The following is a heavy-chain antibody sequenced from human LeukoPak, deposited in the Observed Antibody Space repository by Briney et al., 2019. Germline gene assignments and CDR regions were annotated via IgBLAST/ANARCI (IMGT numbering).Heavy chain of an antibody. J-gene: IGHJ6*03. CDR1: GFTFSNYW. CDR3: ARVGRQWLVRVGYYYYMDV. CDR2: IKEDGSDT. Sequence: GGSLRLSCAASGFTFSNYWMSWVRQAPGRGLEWVANIKEDGSDTYYVDSVKGRFTISGDNAKKSLYLQMNSLRAEDTAVYYCARVGRQWLVRVGYYYYMDVWGKGTTVTVSS. V-gene: IGHV3-7*01. D-gene: IGHD6-19*01.